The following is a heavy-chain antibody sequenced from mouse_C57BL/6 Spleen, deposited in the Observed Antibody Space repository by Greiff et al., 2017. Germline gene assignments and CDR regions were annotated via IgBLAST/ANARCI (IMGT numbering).Heavy chain of an antibody. V-gene: IGHV1-64*01. CDR3: ARNPTEGMDY. CDR2: IHPNSGST. D-gene: IGHD1-1*01. J-gene: IGHJ4*01. CDR1: GYTFTSYW. Sequence: QVQLQQPGAELVKPGASVKLSCKASGYTFTSYWMHWVKQRPGQGLEWIGMIHPNSGSTNYNEKFKSKATLTVDKASSTAYMQRSSLTSEDSAVYYGARNPTEGMDYWGQGTSVTVSS.